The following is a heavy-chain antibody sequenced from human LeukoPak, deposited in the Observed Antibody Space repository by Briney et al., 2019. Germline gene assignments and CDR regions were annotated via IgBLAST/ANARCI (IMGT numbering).Heavy chain of an antibody. CDR1: GYSISSGYY. D-gene: IGHD3-22*01. J-gene: IGHJ4*02. CDR2: IYHSGST. Sequence: SETLSLTCTVSGYSISSGYYWGWIRQPPGKGLEWIGSIYHSGSTYYNPSLKSRVTMSVDTSKNQFSLKLSSVTAADTAVYYCARDAAMYYYDSSGSAPGLDYWGQGTLVTVSS. V-gene: IGHV4-38-2*02. CDR3: ARDAAMYYYDSSGSAPGLDY.